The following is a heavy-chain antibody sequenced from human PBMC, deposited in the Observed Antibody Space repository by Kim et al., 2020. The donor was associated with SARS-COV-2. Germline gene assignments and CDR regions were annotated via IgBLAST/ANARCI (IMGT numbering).Heavy chain of an antibody. CDR3: ARDHSTYYYDSSGYYRALNPECDYYGMDV. D-gene: IGHD3-22*01. CDR1: GFTFSDYY. Sequence: GGSLRLSCAASGFTFSDYYMSWIRQAPGKGLEWVSYISSSSSYTNYADSVKGRFTISRDNAKNSLYLQMNSLRAEDTAVYYCARDHSTYYYDSSGYYRALNPECDYYGMDVWGQGTAVTVSS. J-gene: IGHJ6*02. V-gene: IGHV3-11*05. CDR2: ISSSSSYT.